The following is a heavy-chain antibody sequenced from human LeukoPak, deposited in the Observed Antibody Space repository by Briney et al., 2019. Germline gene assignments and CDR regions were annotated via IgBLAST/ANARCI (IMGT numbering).Heavy chain of an antibody. CDR1: GFTFSTYN. CDR3: AKDSGSSGFYYMDV. J-gene: IGHJ6*03. D-gene: IGHD1-26*01. Sequence: PGGSLRLSCAASGFTFSTYNMNWVRQAPGKGLEWVSSITSSSSYIYYADSVKGRFTISRDNAKNSLYLQMNSLRAEDTAVYYCAKDSGSSGFYYMDVWGKGTTVTVSS. V-gene: IGHV3-21*01. CDR2: ITSSSSYI.